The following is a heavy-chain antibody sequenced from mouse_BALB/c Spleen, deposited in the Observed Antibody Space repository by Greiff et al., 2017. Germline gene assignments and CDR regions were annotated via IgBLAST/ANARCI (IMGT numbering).Heavy chain of an antibody. V-gene: IGHV1-77*01. CDR2: IYPGSGTT. Sequence: QVQLQQPGPELLKPGASVKTSCKASGYIFTDYVISWVKQRTGQGLEWFGEIYPGSGTTYYHEMFKGKATLTADKSSNTDYMQLSSLTSEDSAVYCCARPDYDFDYWGQGTTLTVSS. CDR3: ARPDYDFDY. J-gene: IGHJ2*01. D-gene: IGHD2-4*01. CDR1: GYIFTDYV.